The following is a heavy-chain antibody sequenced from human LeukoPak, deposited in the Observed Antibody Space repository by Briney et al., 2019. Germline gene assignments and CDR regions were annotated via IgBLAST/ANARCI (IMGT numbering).Heavy chain of an antibody. CDR1: GGSISSGSYY. CDR3: AREVSSSWYDYYYMDV. Sequence: SQTLSLTCTVSGGSISSGSYYWSWIRQPAGKGLEWIGRIYTSGSTNYNPSLKRRVTISVDTSKNQFSLKLSSVTAADTAVYYCAREVSSSWYDYYYMDVWGKGTTVTVSS. D-gene: IGHD6-13*01. J-gene: IGHJ6*03. CDR2: IYTSGST. V-gene: IGHV4-61*02.